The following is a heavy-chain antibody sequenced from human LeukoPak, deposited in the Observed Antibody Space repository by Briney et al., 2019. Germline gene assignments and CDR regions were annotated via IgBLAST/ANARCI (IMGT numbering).Heavy chain of an antibody. J-gene: IGHJ6*03. CDR2: IHYSGST. D-gene: IGHD6-6*01. CDR1: GGSISDLY. CDR3: ARGYSSSPSYYYYYMDV. Sequence: SETLSLTCTVSGGSISDLYWSWIRQSPGKGLEWIGHIHYSGSTNYNPSLKSRVTISVDTSKNQFSLKLSSVTAADTAVYYCARGYSSSPSYYYYYMDVWGKGTTVTVSS. V-gene: IGHV4-59*12.